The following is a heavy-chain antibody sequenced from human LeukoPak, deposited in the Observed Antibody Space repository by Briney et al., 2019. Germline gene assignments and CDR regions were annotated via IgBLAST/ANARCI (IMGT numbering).Heavy chain of an antibody. Sequence: PSETLSLTCAVYGGSFSGYYWSWIRQPPGKGLEWIGEINHSGSTNYNPSLKSRVTISVDTSKNQFSLKLSSVTAADTAVYYCARGRKYPNDYDSSGYYPHWGQGTLVTVSS. CDR3: ARGRKYPNDYDSSGYYPH. V-gene: IGHV4-34*01. J-gene: IGHJ4*02. D-gene: IGHD3-22*01. CDR1: GGSFSGYY. CDR2: INHSGST.